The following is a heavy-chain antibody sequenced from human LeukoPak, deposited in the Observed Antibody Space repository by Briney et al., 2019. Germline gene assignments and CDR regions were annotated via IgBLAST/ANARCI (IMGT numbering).Heavy chain of an antibody. CDR1: GGSISSYY. CDR3: ARARDYGDPYWYFDL. V-gene: IGHV4-59*01. D-gene: IGHD4-17*01. J-gene: IGHJ2*01. Sequence: SETLSLTCTVSGGSISSYYWSWIRQPPGKGLEWIGYVYYSGSTNYNPSLKSRVTISVDTSKNQFSLKLSSVTAADTAVYYCARARDYGDPYWYFDLWGRGTLVTVSS. CDR2: VYYSGST.